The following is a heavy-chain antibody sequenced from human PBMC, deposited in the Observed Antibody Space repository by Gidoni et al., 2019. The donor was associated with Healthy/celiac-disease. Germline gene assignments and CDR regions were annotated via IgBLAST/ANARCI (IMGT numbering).Heavy chain of an antibody. V-gene: IGHV4-39*01. CDR3: AGIAVAGTRLVDY. D-gene: IGHD6-19*01. J-gene: IGHJ4*02. Sequence: QLQLQESGPGLVKPSETLSLPCPVSGGSISRSSYYWGWIRQPPGKGLEWIGSIYYSGSTYYNPSLKSRVTISVDTSKNQFSLKLSSVTAADTAVYYCAGIAVAGTRLVDYWGQGTLVTVSS. CDR2: IYYSGST. CDR1: GGSISRSSYY.